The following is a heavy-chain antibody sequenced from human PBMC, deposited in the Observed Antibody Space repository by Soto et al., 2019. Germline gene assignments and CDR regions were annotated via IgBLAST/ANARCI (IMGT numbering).Heavy chain of an antibody. CDR2: MNPNSGNT. D-gene: IGHD3-22*01. CDR1: GYTFTSYD. Sequence: QVQLVQSGAEVKKPGASVKVSCKASGYTFTSYDINWVRQATGQGLEWMGWMNPNSGNTGYAQKFQGRVTMTRNTSISTAYMELSSLRSEDTAVYYCARGLYDSSGYYYSYYYFDYWGQGTLVTVSS. J-gene: IGHJ4*02. CDR3: ARGLYDSSGYYYSYYYFDY. V-gene: IGHV1-8*01.